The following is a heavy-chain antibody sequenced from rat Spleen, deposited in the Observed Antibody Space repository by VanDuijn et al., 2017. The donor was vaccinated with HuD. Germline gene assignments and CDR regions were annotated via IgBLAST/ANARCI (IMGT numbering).Heavy chain of an antibody. D-gene: IGHD1-12*01. V-gene: IGHV5-20*01. J-gene: IGHJ2*01. CDR2: ISYDGSST. CDR3: TTDRMIDY. CDR1: GFTFSNYD. Sequence: EVQLVESGGGLVQPGRSMKLSCAASGFTFSNYDMAWVRQAPTKGLEWVASISYDGSSTYYRDSVKGRFTISRDNAKSTLYLQMDSLRSEDTATYYCTTDRMIDYWCQGVMVTVSS.